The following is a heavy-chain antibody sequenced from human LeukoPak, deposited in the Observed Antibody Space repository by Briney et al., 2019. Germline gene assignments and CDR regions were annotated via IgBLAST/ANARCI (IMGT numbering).Heavy chain of an antibody. D-gene: IGHD4-11*01. CDR2: INHSGGT. V-gene: IGHV4-34*01. Sequence: PSETLSLTCAVYGGSFSGYYWSWIRQPPGKGLEWIGEINHSGGTNYNPSLKSRVTISVDTSKNQFSLKLSSVTAADTAVYYCARGRSYSNYRIGGFDPWGQGTLVTVSS. CDR3: ARGRSYSNYRIGGFDP. CDR1: GGSFSGYY. J-gene: IGHJ5*02.